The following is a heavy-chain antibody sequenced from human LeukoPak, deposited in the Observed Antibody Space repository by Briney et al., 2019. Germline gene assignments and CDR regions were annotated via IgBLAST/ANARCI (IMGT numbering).Heavy chain of an antibody. CDR1: GFTFSSYS. D-gene: IGHD1-26*01. V-gene: IGHV3-21*05. CDR3: ARVEAWWELTPLGY. J-gene: IGHJ4*02. CDR2: ISSSSSYI. Sequence: GSLRLSCAASGFTFSSYSLNWVRQAPGKGLEWVSYISSSSSYIYYADSVKGRFTISRDNAKNSLYLQMNSLRAEDTAVYYCARVEAWWELTPLGYWGQGTLVTVSS.